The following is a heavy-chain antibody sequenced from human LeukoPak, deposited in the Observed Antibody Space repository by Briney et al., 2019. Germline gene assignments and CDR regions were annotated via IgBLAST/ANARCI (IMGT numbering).Heavy chain of an antibody. V-gene: IGHV3-33*01. J-gene: IGHJ4*02. Sequence: PGGSLRLSCAASGFTFSSYSMHWVRQAPGKGLKWVAVIWHDGTEKYYADSVKGRFIISRDNSKHTLHLQMNSLRAEDTAMYYCTRDEADRPGIKLATEDYWGRGTLVTVSS. CDR2: IWHDGTEK. D-gene: IGHD1-14*01. CDR1: GFTFSSYS. CDR3: TRDEADRPGIKLATEDY.